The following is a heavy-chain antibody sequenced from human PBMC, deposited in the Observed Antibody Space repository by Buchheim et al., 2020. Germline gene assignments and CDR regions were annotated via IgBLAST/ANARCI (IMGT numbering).Heavy chain of an antibody. D-gene: IGHD3-22*01. CDR3: ARGYYDSSGAQGMEY. CDR2: TGNKANYYST. Sequence: EVQLVESGGGLVQPGGSLRLSCAASGFNFSDHYMDWVRQVPGKGLEWVCRTGNKANYYSTQYSASVKGRFTISKDESMKSLFLQINSLKSEDTGVYYSARGYYDSSGAQGMEYWGQGAL. V-gene: IGHV3-72*01. CDR1: GFNFSDHY. J-gene: IGHJ4*02.